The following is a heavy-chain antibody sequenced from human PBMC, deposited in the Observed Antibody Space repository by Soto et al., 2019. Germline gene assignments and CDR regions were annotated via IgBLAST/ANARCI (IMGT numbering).Heavy chain of an antibody. V-gene: IGHV4-59*08. CDR2: IFQSVST. CDR3: ARLDITMVRGVVKDGWFDP. J-gene: IGHJ5*02. Sequence: SETLSLTCTVSGVSISSYYWSWIRQPPGKGLEWIGYIFQSVSTSYNPSLKSRVTISLDTSKNRCSLKLSSVTAADTAVYYCARLDITMVRGVVKDGWFDPWGQGTLVTVS. CDR1: GVSISSYY. D-gene: IGHD3-10*01.